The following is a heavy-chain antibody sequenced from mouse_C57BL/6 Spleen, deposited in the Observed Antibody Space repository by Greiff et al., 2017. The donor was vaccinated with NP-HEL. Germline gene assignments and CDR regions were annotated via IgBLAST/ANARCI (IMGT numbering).Heavy chain of an antibody. J-gene: IGHJ4*01. V-gene: IGHV7-3*01. D-gene: IGHD4-1*01. Sequence: EVKVVESGGGLVQPGGSLSLSCAASGFTFTDYYMSWVRQPPGKALEWLGFIRNKANGYTTEYSASVKGRFTISRDNSQSILYLQMNALRAEDSATYYCARSNWDVDYAMDYWGQGTSVTVSS. CDR2: IRNKANGYTT. CDR3: ARSNWDVDYAMDY. CDR1: GFTFTDYY.